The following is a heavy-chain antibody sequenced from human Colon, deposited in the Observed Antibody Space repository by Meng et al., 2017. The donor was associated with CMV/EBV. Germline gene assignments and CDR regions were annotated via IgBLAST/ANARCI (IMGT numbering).Heavy chain of an antibody. CDR2: IDTNTGDP. CDR3: AKDGDGFNRKRFDH. Sequence: KPSGYSFDRYAVHWVRPAPGQGLEWMGWIDTNTGDPTYAQGFTGRFVFSLDASVRTTYLEISNLKAEDTAVYYCAKDGDGFNRKRFDHWGQGSLVTVSS. D-gene: IGHD5-24*01. CDR1: GYSFDRYA. J-gene: IGHJ4*02. V-gene: IGHV7-4-1*02.